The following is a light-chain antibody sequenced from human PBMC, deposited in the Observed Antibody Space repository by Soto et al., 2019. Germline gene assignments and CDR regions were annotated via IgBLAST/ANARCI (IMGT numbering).Light chain of an antibody. CDR2: HAS. V-gene: IGKV1-5*01. J-gene: IGKJ1*01. CDR3: QQYNSYS. Sequence: DIQMTQSPSTLPASVGDRVTITCLASQSISNWFAWYQQKPGTAPKVLIYHASNLQSGVPSRFSGSGSGTEFTLTISSLQPDDFATYYCQQYNSYSFGQGTKVEIK. CDR1: QSISNW.